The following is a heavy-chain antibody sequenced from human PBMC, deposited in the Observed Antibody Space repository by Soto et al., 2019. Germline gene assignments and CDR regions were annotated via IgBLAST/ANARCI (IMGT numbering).Heavy chain of an antibody. J-gene: IGHJ4*02. CDR3: ARGPPFGY. Sequence: SETLTLTCAVSGYSIGSSNWWGWIRQPPGKGLEWIGYIYYSGTTYYNPSLKSRVTMSVDTSKNQFSLKLSSVTAADTAVYYCARGPPFGYWGQGTLVTSPQ. V-gene: IGHV4-28*03. CDR1: GYSIGSSNW. CDR2: IYYSGTT.